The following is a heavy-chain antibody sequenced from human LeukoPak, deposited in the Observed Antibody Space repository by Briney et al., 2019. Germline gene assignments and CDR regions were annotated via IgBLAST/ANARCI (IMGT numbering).Heavy chain of an antibody. CDR3: ARHSSSGWPLDAFDI. CDR1: GSTFTSYA. Sequence: ASVKVSCKASGSTFTSYAFSWVRQAPGQGLEWMGWISAYNGNTNYAQKLQGRVSMTTDTSTTTAYMELWSLRSEDTAVYYCARHSSSGWPLDAFDIWGQGTMVTVSS. D-gene: IGHD6-19*01. J-gene: IGHJ3*02. V-gene: IGHV1-18*01. CDR2: ISAYNGNT.